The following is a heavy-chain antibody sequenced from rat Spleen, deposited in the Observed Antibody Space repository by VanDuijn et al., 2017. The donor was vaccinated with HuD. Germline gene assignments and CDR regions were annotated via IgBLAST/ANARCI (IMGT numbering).Heavy chain of an antibody. V-gene: IGHV2S61*01. CDR2: IWGNGNA. J-gene: IGHJ2*01. Sequence: QVQLKESGPGLVQPSLTLSLTCTVSGFSLSNSGVFWVRQPPGKGLEWMGVIWGNGNANYNSVLKSRLSISRDTSKSQVFLKMNNLQTEDTAMYFCARSDYASPYYFDYWGQGVMVTVSS. CDR3: ARSDYASPYYFDY. D-gene: IGHD1-12*01. CDR1: GFSLSNSG.